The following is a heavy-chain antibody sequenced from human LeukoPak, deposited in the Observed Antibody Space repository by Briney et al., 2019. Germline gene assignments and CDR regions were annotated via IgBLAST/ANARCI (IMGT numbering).Heavy chain of an antibody. CDR3: ARERYGSGSSDAFDI. Sequence: GGSLRLSCAASGFTFSSYEMNWVRQAPGKGLEWVSYISSSGSTIYYADSVKGRFTISRDNAKNSLYLQMNSLRAEDTAVYYCARERYGSGSSDAFDIWGQGTMVTVSS. V-gene: IGHV3-48*03. J-gene: IGHJ3*02. D-gene: IGHD3-10*01. CDR1: GFTFSSYE. CDR2: ISSSGSTI.